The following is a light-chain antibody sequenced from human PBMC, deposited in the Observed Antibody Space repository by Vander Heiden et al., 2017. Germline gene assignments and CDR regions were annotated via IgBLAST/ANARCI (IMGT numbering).Light chain of an antibody. CDR2: GAS. J-gene: IGKJ2*01. V-gene: IGKV3-15*01. CDR1: QSVSSN. Sequence: EIVMTQSPATLSVSPGERATLSCRASQSVSSNLAWYKQKPGQAPRLLIYGASTRATGIKARFSGRAAGIKEFTLTISSRQSEDFAVYYCQQDNNWPPYTFGQGTKMEIK. CDR3: QQDNNWPPYT.